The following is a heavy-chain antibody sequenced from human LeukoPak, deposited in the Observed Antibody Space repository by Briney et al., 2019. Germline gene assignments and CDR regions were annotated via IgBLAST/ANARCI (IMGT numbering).Heavy chain of an antibody. V-gene: IGHV3-7*01. D-gene: IGHD1-26*01. Sequence: GGPLRLSCVVSGFTFSSYWMSWVRQAPGKGLEWVANIKQDGSEKYYVDSVKGRFTISRDNAKNSLYLQMNSLRAEDTAVYYCARGSGSFDYWGQGTLVTVSS. CDR2: IKQDGSEK. J-gene: IGHJ4*02. CDR3: ARGSGSFDY. CDR1: GFTFSSYW.